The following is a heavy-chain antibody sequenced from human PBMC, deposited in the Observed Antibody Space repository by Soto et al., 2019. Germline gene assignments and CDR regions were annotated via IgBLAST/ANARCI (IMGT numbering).Heavy chain of an antibody. CDR1: GGTFSSYT. CDR2: IILILGIA. J-gene: IGHJ4*02. V-gene: IGHV1-69*08. Sequence: QVQLVQSGAEVKKPGSSVKVSCKASGGTFSSYTISWVRQAPGQGLEWMGRIILILGIANYAQKFQGRVTITADKSTSTAYMELSSLRSEDTAVYYCARDPADGYSGYDSYFDYWGQGTLVTVSS. CDR3: ARDPADGYSGYDSYFDY. D-gene: IGHD5-12*01.